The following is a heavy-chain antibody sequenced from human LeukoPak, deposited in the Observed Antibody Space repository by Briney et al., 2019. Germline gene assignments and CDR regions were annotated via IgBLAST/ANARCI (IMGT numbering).Heavy chain of an antibody. V-gene: IGHV4-30-4*01. CDR2: LHYSGST. CDR1: GGSISSGDYY. J-gene: IGHJ4*02. CDR3: ARETPLDYGDSFYFDF. Sequence: SQTLSLTCTVSGGSISSGDYYWTWIRQPPGKGLEWIGYLHYSGSTYYNPSLKSRLTISMDTSKNQLSLKLSSVTAADTAVYYCARETPLDYGDSFYFDFWGQGILVTVSS. D-gene: IGHD4-17*01.